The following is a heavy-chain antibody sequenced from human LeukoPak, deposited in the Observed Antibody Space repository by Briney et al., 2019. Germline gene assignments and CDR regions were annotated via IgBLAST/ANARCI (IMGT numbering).Heavy chain of an antibody. CDR3: ARELNYYDSSGYYPYDAFDI. CDR2: IYYSGST. Sequence: SETLSLTCTVSGGSISSGGYYWSWIRQHPGKGLEWIGYIYYSGSTYYNPSLKSRVTISVDTSKNQFSLELSSVTAADTAVYYCARELNYYDSSGYYPYDAFDIWGQGTMVTVSS. D-gene: IGHD3-22*01. J-gene: IGHJ3*02. V-gene: IGHV4-31*03. CDR1: GGSISSGGYY.